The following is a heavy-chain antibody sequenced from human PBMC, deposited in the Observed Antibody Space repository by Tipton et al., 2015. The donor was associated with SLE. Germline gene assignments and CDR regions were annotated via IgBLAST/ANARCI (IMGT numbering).Heavy chain of an antibody. J-gene: IGHJ4*02. CDR2: IYSSGST. CDR3: ARADYNLWY. CDR1: GASISSYSYY. V-gene: IGHV4-61*02. D-gene: IGHD4-11*01. Sequence: TLSLTCTVSGASISSYSYYWSWIRQPAGKGLEWIGRIYSSGSTTYNPSLKSRVTISIDTSKNRLSLKLNSVTAADTAVYYCARADYNLWYWGQGTLVTVSS.